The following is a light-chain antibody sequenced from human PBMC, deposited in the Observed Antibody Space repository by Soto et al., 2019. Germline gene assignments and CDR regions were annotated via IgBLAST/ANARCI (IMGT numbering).Light chain of an antibody. CDR3: QQYYRPWT. J-gene: IGKJ1*01. V-gene: IGKV4-1*01. CDR2: WAS. Sequence: DIVMTQSPDSLAVSLGERATINCKSSQSVLYSSNNKNYLAWYQQKPGQPPKLLIYWASTRESGVPDRFSGSGSGTDFTLTTSSLQAEDVAVYDRQQYYRPWTFGQGTKVEIK. CDR1: QSVLYSSNNKNY.